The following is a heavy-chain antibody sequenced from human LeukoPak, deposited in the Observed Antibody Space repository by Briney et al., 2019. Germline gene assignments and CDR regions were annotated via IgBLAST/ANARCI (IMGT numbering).Heavy chain of an antibody. CDR1: GFTFSSYA. CDR2: ISYDGSNK. Sequence: PSGRSLRLSCAASGFTFSSYAMHWVRQAPGKGLEWVAVISYDGSNKYYADSVKGRFTISRDNSKNTLYLQMNSLRAEDTAVYYCARGSKLLWFGELLDWGQGTLVTVSS. J-gene: IGHJ4*02. CDR3: ARGSKLLWFGELLD. V-gene: IGHV3-30-3*01. D-gene: IGHD3-10*01.